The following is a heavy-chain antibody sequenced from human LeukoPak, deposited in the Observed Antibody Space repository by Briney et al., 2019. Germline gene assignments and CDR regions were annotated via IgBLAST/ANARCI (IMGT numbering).Heavy chain of an antibody. J-gene: IGHJ6*03. CDR2: IYHSGST. CDR3: ARGRKPYYYYYYMDV. V-gene: IGHV4-38-2*02. CDR1: GYSISSGYY. Sequence: SETLSLTCTVSGYSISSGYYWGWIRQPPGKGLEWIGSIYHSGSTYYNPSLKSRVTISVDTSKNQFSLKLSSVTAADTAVYYCARGRKPYYYYYYMDVWGKGTTVTVSS. D-gene: IGHD1-14*01.